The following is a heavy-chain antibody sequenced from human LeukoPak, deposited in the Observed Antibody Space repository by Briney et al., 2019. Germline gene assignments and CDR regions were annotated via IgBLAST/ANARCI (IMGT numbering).Heavy chain of an antibody. CDR2: IWYDGSNK. J-gene: IGHJ3*02. V-gene: IGHV3-33*06. CDR1: GFTFSSYG. D-gene: IGHD4-11*01. Sequence: GRSLRLSCAASGFTFSSYGMHWVRQAPGKGLGWVAVIWYDGSNKYYADSVKGRFTISRDNSKNTLYLQMNSLRAEDTAVYYCAKDFHTVTAYAFDIWGQGTMVTVSS. CDR3: AKDFHTVTAYAFDI.